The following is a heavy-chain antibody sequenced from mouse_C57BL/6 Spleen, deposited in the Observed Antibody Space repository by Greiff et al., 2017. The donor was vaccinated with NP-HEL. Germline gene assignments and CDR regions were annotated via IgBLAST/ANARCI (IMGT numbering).Heavy chain of an antibody. CDR1: GFNIKDDY. V-gene: IGHV14-4*01. CDR2: IDPENGDT. D-gene: IGHD2-1*01. CDR3: TPGGNHGSYYAMDN. Sequence: DVQLQESGAELVRPGASVKLSCTASGFNIKDDYMHWVKQRPEQGLEWIGWIDPENGDTEYASKFQGKATITADTSSNTAYLQLSSLTSEHTAVYYCTPGGNHGSYYAMDNWGQGTSVTVSS. J-gene: IGHJ4*01.